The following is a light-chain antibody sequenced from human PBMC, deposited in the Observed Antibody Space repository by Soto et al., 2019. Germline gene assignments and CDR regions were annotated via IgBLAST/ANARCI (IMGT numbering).Light chain of an antibody. CDR3: QQYNDLLLT. V-gene: IGKV1-33*01. J-gene: IGKJ4*01. Sequence: DIRVTQSPSSLSASIGDRVTIACQASRGNGTHLNWYQQKPGKAPKLLIYHASSLDTGVPPRFSGSGSGTHFTFTISRLEPEDIATYYCQQYNDLLLTFGGGTKVEIK. CDR2: HAS. CDR1: RGNGTH.